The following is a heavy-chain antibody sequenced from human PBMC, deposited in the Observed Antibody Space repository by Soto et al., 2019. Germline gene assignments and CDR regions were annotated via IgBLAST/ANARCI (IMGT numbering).Heavy chain of an antibody. Sequence: PSQTLSLTCAISGDSVSSNSAAWNWIRQSPSRGLEWLGRTYYRSKWYNDYAVSVKSRITINPDTSKNQFSLQLNSVTPEDTAVYYCARMSGYDFWSGHITYYYYGMDVWGQGTTVTVSS. J-gene: IGHJ6*02. CDR3: ARMSGYDFWSGHITYYYYGMDV. V-gene: IGHV6-1*01. CDR1: GDSVSSNSAA. D-gene: IGHD3-3*01. CDR2: TYYRSKWYN.